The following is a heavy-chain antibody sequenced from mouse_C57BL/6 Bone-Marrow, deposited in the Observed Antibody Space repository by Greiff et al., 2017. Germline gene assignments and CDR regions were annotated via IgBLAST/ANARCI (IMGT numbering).Heavy chain of an antibody. V-gene: IGHV14-3*01. CDR2: IDPANGNT. J-gene: IGHJ2*01. CDR3: AILYYGSSNLDY. Sequence: EVQGVESVAELVRPGASVKLSCTASGFNIKNTYMHWVKQRPEQGLEWIGRIDPANGNTKYAPKFQGKATITADTSSNTAYLQLSSLTSEDTAIYYCAILYYGSSNLDYWGQGTTLTVSS. CDR1: GFNIKNTY. D-gene: IGHD1-1*01.